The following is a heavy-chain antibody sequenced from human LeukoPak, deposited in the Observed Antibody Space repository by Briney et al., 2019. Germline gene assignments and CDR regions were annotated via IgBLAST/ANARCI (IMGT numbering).Heavy chain of an antibody. CDR3: ARTGYSSTWVPWGFDP. CDR1: GDSVSSNSAA. V-gene: IGHV6-1*01. D-gene: IGHD6-13*01. J-gene: IGHJ5*02. Sequence: SQTLSLTCAISGDSVSSNSAAWNWIRQSPSRVLEWLGRTYFRSKWYNDYAVSVKSRITINPDTSKNQFSLHLNSVTPEDTAVYYCARTGYSSTWVPWGFDPWGQGTLVTVSS. CDR2: TYFRSKWYN.